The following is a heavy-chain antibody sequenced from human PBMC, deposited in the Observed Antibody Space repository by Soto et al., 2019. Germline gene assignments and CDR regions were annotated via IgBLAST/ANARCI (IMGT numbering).Heavy chain of an antibody. Sequence: QVQLVQSGAEVKKPGSSVKVSCKTSRDTFNKYAFNWVRQAPGQGLEWMGWIIPIFSSRNYAEKFQCRVAIPADDSTRTAYRELRSLRFEDTAVYSGARGETDLGVWGQGTTVTVSS. D-gene: IGHD2-21*02. CDR2: IIPIFSSR. CDR3: ARGETDLGV. CDR1: RDTFNKYA. V-gene: IGHV1-69*01. J-gene: IGHJ6*02.